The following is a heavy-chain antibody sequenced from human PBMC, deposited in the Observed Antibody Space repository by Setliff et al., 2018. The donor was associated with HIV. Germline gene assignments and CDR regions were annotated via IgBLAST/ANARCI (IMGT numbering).Heavy chain of an antibody. CDR3: ARDNSYYYGSGSHYWYGMDV. CDR2: IHHSGNT. V-gene: IGHV4-38-2*02. CDR1: GYSISSGYY. Sequence: SETLSLTCPVSGYSISSGYYWGWIRQPPGRGLEWIGAIHHSGNTYYNPSLKSRVTISVDTSKNLFSLKVNCVTAADTAVYYCARDNSYYYGSGSHYWYGMDVWGQGTTVTVSS. J-gene: IGHJ6*01. D-gene: IGHD3-10*01.